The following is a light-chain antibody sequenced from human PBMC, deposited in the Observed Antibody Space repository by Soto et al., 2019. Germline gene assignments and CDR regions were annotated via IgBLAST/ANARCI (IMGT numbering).Light chain of an antibody. CDR3: QHYNSYSEA. Sequence: DIQMLQPPSPLSESVGERVTITCRASQTISSWLAWYQQKPGKAPKLLIYKVSTLKSGVPSRFSGSGSGTEFTLTISSLQPDDFATYYCQHYNSYSEAFGQGTKVDIK. V-gene: IGKV1-5*03. J-gene: IGKJ1*01. CDR2: KVS. CDR1: QTISSW.